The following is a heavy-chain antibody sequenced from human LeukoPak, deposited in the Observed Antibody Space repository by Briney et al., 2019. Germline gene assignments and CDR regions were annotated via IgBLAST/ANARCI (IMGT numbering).Heavy chain of an antibody. Sequence: ASVKVSCTAFGYTFTGYYVHWVRQAPGQGLEWMGRINPNNGDSNFAQKFQGRVTITRDTSASTAYMELSSLRSEDTAVYYCARDRAGQLDYWGQGTLVTVSS. J-gene: IGHJ4*02. D-gene: IGHD3-10*01. CDR3: ARDRAGQLDY. V-gene: IGHV1-2*06. CDR2: INPNNGDS. CDR1: GYTFTGYY.